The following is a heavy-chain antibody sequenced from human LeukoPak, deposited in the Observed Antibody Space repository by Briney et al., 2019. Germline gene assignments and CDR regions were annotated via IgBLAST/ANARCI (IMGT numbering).Heavy chain of an antibody. J-gene: IGHJ4*02. D-gene: IGHD1-26*01. CDR3: ARVRYSGSYSFVYYFDY. CDR1: GGSFSGYY. Sequence: KTSETLSLTCAVYGGSFSGYYWSWIRQPPGKGLEWIGEINHSGSTNYNPSLKSRVTISVDTSKNQFSLKLSSVTAADTAVYYCARVRYSGSYSFVYYFDYWGQGTLVTVSS. V-gene: IGHV4-34*01. CDR2: INHSGST.